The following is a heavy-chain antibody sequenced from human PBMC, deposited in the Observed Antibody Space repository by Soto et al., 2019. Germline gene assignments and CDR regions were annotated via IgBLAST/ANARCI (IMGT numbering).Heavy chain of an antibody. J-gene: IGHJ5*02. Sequence: SETLSLTCTVSGDSISSSYWSWIRQPPGKGLEWIGYMYYSGSTSYNPSLNSRVTLSVDTSKNQFFLKLSFVTAADTAVYYCARHRALNWFDPWGQGSLVTVSS. V-gene: IGHV4-59*08. CDR3: ARHRALNWFDP. CDR2: MYYSGST. CDR1: GDSISSSY.